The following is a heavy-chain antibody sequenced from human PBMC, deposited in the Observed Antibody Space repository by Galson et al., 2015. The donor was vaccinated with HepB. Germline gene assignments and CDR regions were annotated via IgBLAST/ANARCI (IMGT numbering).Heavy chain of an antibody. J-gene: IGHJ2*01. D-gene: IGHD3-10*01. V-gene: IGHV3-48*02. Sequence: SLRLSCAASGFTFSSYTMHWVRQAPGKGLESVSYISSTGTTMYSADSAKGRFTISRDNAQNSLYLQMNSRRDEDTAVYYCASVYFGSGSSSAYWYFDLWGRGALVTVSS. CDR1: GFTFSSYT. CDR3: ASVYFGSGSSSAYWYFDL. CDR2: ISSTGTTM.